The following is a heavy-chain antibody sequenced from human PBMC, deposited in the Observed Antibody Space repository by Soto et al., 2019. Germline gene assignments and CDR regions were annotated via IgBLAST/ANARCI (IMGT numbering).Heavy chain of an antibody. Sequence: EVQLMESGGGLVQPGGSLRLSCAASGFTFTNYWMHWVRQAPGKGRVWVSRINSDGSSTSYADSVKGRFTISRDNAKNTLYLQMNSLRAEDTAVCYCARDFWRNGVCLDVWGQGTTVTVS. D-gene: IGHD2-8*01. CDR3: ARDFWRNGVCLDV. CDR1: GFTFTNYW. CDR2: INSDGSST. J-gene: IGHJ6*02. V-gene: IGHV3-74*01.